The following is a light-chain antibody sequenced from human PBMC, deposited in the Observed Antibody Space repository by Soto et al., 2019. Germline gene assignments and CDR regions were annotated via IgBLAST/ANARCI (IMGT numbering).Light chain of an antibody. J-gene: IGKJ1*01. CDR1: QGISTY. CDR2: AAS. V-gene: IGKV1-39*01. Sequence: DIQMTQSPSSLSASVGDRLTITCRASQGISTYVNWYQQKPGKAPKLLIYAASTLQSGVPSRFSGSGSETDFTLTISSLQPEDFASYSCQQNYSATWTFXQGTKVDIK. CDR3: QQNYSATWT.